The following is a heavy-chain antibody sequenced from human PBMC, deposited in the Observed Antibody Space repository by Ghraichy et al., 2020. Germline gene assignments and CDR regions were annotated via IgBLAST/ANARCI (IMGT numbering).Heavy chain of an antibody. Sequence: LSLTCAASGFTFSSYWMSWVRQAPGKGLEWVANIKQDGSEKYYVDSVKGRFTISRDNAKNSLYLQMNSLRAEDTAVYYCARDTHSSSWYGDAFDIWGQGTMVTVSS. CDR2: IKQDGSEK. D-gene: IGHD6-13*01. CDR1: GFTFSSYW. CDR3: ARDTHSSSWYGDAFDI. V-gene: IGHV3-7*01. J-gene: IGHJ3*02.